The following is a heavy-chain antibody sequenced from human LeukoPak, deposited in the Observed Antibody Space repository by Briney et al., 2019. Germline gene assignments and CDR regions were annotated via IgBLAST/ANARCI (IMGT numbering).Heavy chain of an antibody. V-gene: IGHV3-11*04. D-gene: IGHD5-24*01. CDR2: ISSSGSTI. J-gene: IGHJ4*02. Sequence: GGSLRLSCTASGFTFSDNYMSWIRQAPGKGLEWVSYISSSGSTIYYADSVKGRFTISRDNAKNSLYLQMNSLRAEDTAVYYCARGSYNFYFDYWGQGTLVTVSS. CDR1: GFTFSDNY. CDR3: ARGSYNFYFDY.